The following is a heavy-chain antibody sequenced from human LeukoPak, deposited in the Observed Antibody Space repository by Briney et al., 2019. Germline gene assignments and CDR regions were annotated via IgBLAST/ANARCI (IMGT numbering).Heavy chain of an antibody. CDR3: AKVLVPAAMISAVAY. D-gene: IGHD2-2*01. CDR1: GFTFSSYA. CDR2: ISYDGSNK. Sequence: AGRSLRLSCAASGFTFSSYAMHWVRQAPGKGLEWVAVISYDGSNKYYADSVKGRFTISRDNSKNTLYLQMNSLRAEDTAVYYCAKVLVPAAMISAVAYWGQETLVTVSS. V-gene: IGHV3-30-3*01. J-gene: IGHJ4*02.